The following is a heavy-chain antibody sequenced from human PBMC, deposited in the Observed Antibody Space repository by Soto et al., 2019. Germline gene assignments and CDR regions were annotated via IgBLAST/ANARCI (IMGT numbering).Heavy chain of an antibody. V-gene: IGHV5-51*01. CDR3: ARDRDILTGYGSVWFDP. Sequence: GESLKVSCKGSGYSCTSYWIGGVRQMPGKGLEWMGIIYPGDSDTRYSPSFQGQVTMTTDTSTSTAYMELRSLRSDDTAVYYCARDRDILTGYGSVWFDPWSQGTLVTVSS. CDR2: IYPGDSDT. J-gene: IGHJ5*02. D-gene: IGHD3-9*01. CDR1: GYSCTSYW.